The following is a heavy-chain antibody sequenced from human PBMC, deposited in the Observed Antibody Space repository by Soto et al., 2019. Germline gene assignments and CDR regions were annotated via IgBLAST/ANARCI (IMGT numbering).Heavy chain of an antibody. Sequence: EVQLVESGGGMVQPGRSLRLSCVASGFTFDDHAMHWVRRGPGRGLEWVSGISWNSATTGYADSVRGRFTISRHNAKNSMYLQVNSVRVEDTAFYYCAKGEGGVLRVAIRSSYAYSGMDVGGQGNTVIVS. J-gene: IGHJ6*02. V-gene: IGHV3-9*01. D-gene: IGHD3-16*01. CDR2: ISWNSATT. CDR3: AKGEGGVLRVAIRSSYAYSGMDV. CDR1: GFTFDDHA.